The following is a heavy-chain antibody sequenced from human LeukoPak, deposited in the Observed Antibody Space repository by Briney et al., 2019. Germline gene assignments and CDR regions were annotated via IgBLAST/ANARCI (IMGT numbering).Heavy chain of an antibody. D-gene: IGHD2-21*02. CDR2: IYYSGST. Sequence: PSETLSLTCTVSGGSISSYYWSWIRQPPGKGLEWIGYIYYSGSTNYNPSLKSRVTISVDTSKNQFSLKLSSVTAADTAVYYCAREARAYCGGDCYSGGAFDIWGQGTMGTVSS. CDR1: GGSISSYY. J-gene: IGHJ3*02. CDR3: AREARAYCGGDCYSGGAFDI. V-gene: IGHV4-59*01.